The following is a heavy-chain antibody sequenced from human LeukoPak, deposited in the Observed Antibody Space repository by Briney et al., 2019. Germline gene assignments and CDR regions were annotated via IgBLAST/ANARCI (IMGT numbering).Heavy chain of an antibody. Sequence: VGSVRVSCKASGYTFTSYYMHWVRQAPGQGLEWMGIINPSGGSTIYAQKLQGRVTMTRDRSTSTVYMEVSSLRSEDRAVYYWARDLDCSGGSCSSNWFDPWGQGTLVTVSS. CDR3: ARDLDCSGGSCSSNWFDP. CDR2: INPSGGST. CDR1: GYTFTSYY. J-gene: IGHJ5*02. D-gene: IGHD2-15*01. V-gene: IGHV1-46*04.